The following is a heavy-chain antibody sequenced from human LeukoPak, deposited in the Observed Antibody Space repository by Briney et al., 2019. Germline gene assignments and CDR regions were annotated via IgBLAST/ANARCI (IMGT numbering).Heavy chain of an antibody. V-gene: IGHV3-33*01. J-gene: IGHJ4*02. CDR3: ARDPEGRDGFY. Sequence: GGSLRLSCVASGFTFSDFGMHWVRQAPGKGLEWVAVIWYDGSNEYYADSVKGRFTISRDNSKNTLYLQMNSLSAEDTAVYYCARDPEGRDGFYWGQGTLVTVSS. CDR2: IWYDGSNE. D-gene: IGHD5-24*01. CDR1: GFTFSDFG.